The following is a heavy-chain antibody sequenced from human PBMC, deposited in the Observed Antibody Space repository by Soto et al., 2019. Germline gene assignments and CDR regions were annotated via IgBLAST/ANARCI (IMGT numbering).Heavy chain of an antibody. Sequence: GGSLRLSCAASGFTFSSYAMSWVRQAPGKGLEWVSAISGSGGSTYYADSVKGRFTISRDNSKNTLYLQMNSLRAEDTAVDYCARLDGIVVVVAAISPQPYYFDYWGQGTLVTVSS. CDR3: ARLDGIVVVVAAISPQPYYFDY. D-gene: IGHD2-15*01. J-gene: IGHJ4*02. CDR2: ISGSGGST. V-gene: IGHV3-23*01. CDR1: GFTFSSYA.